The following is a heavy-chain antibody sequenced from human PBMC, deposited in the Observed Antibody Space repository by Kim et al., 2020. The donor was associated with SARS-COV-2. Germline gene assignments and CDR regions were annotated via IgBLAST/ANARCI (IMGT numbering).Heavy chain of an antibody. CDR3: TTDLGSGTYYYGMDV. J-gene: IGHJ6*02. V-gene: IGHV3-15*01. D-gene: IGHD1-26*01. CDR2: IKSETDGGTT. Sequence: GGSLRLSCAASGFTFSNAWMSWVRQAPGKGLEWVGRIKSETDGGTTDYAAPVKGRFTISRDDSKNTLYLQMNSLKTEDTAVYYCTTDLGSGTYYYGMDVWGQGTTVTVSS. CDR1: GFTFSNAW.